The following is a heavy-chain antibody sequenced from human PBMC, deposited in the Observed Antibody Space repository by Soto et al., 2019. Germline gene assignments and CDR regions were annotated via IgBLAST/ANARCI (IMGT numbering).Heavy chain of an antibody. Sequence: SETLSLTCTVSGGSISSYYWSWIRQPPGKGLEWIGYIYYSGSTNYNPSLKSRVTISVDTSKNQFSLKLSSVTAADTAVYYCARDFSGFYYYDYWGQGALVTVS. J-gene: IGHJ4*02. CDR3: ARDFSGFYYYDY. V-gene: IGHV4-59*01. CDR2: IYYSGST. D-gene: IGHD3-22*01. CDR1: GGSISSYY.